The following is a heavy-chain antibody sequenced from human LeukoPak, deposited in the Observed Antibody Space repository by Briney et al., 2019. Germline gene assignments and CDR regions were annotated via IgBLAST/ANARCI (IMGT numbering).Heavy chain of an antibody. D-gene: IGHD1-26*01. CDR1: GFTFSSYG. J-gene: IGHJ4*02. CDR2: IWYDGSNK. Sequence: GGSLRLSCAASGFTFSSYGMHWVRQAPGKGLEWVAVIWYDGSNKYYADSVKGRFTISRDNFKNTLYLQMNSLRAEDTAVYYCARDRYSGSYFAYLDYWGQGTLVTVSS. CDR3: ARDRYSGSYFAYLDY. V-gene: IGHV3-33*01.